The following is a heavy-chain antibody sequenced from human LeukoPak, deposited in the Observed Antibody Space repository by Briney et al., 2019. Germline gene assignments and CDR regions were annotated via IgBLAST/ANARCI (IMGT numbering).Heavy chain of an antibody. D-gene: IGHD3-10*01. V-gene: IGHV4-34*01. CDR2: INHSGST. J-gene: IGHJ4*02. CDR1: GGSFSGYY. Sequence: SETLSLTCAVYGGSFSGYYWSWIRQPPGKGLEWIGEINHSGSTNYNPSLKSRVTISVDTSKNQFSLKLSSVTAADTAVYYCAREFRGVTRYFDYWGQGTLVTVSS. CDR3: AREFRGVTRYFDY.